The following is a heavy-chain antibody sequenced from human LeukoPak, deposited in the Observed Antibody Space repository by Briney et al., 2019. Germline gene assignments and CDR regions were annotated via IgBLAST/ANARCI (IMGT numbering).Heavy chain of an antibody. CDR2: INPSGSP. V-gene: IGHV4-34*01. CDR1: GDSLSRYY. Sequence: PSETLSLTCAVYGDSLSRYYWTWIRQPPGKGLEWLGEINPSGSPDYNPSLKSRATISVDTSKNQFSLRLASVTAADTAVYYCARAVPGYFDYWGQGTLVTVSS. J-gene: IGHJ4*02. CDR3: ARAVPGYFDY.